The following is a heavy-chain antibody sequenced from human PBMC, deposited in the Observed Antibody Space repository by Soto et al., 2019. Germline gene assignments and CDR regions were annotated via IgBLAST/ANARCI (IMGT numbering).Heavy chain of an antibody. CDR1: GYTFTSYG. CDR3: AIDWFGIDY. J-gene: IGHJ4*02. CDR2: IIPYNGNT. Sequence: QVQLVQSGAEVKKPGASVKVSCKASGYTFTSYGISWVRQAPGQGLEWMGWIIPYNGNTNYAQKLQGRVTMTPDTSTNTAYIELRSLRSDATAVYYCAIDWFGIDYWGQGTLVTVSS. V-gene: IGHV1-18*01. D-gene: IGHD3-16*01.